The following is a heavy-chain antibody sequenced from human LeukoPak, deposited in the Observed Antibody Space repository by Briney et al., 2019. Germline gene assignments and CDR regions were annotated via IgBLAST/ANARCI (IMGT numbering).Heavy chain of an antibody. J-gene: IGHJ3*02. Sequence: SETLSLTCAVSGGSIGSSNWWSWVRQPPGKGLEWIGEIYHDGRTNYDPSLKSRVTISVDKSNNQFSLKLRSVTAADTAVYYCAGIVVVVAATLPAFDIWGQGTMVTVSS. V-gene: IGHV4-4*02. CDR2: IYHDGRT. CDR1: GGSIGSSNW. D-gene: IGHD2-15*01. CDR3: AGIVVVVAATLPAFDI.